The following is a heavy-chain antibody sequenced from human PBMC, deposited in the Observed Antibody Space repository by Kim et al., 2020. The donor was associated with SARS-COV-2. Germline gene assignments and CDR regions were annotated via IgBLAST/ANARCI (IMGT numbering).Heavy chain of an antibody. Sequence: SPSFQGQVTISADKSISTAYLQWSSLKASDTAMYYCAIGAAGKFHGDFDYWGQGTLVTVSS. V-gene: IGHV5-51*01. D-gene: IGHD6-13*01. CDR3: AIGAAGKFHGDFDY. J-gene: IGHJ4*02.